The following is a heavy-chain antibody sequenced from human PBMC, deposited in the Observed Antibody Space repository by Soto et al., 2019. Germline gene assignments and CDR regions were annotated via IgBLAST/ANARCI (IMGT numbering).Heavy chain of an antibody. D-gene: IGHD2-15*01. J-gene: IGHJ5*02. CDR2: INHSGST. V-gene: IGHV4-34*01. CDR3: ARDLAVVVVAATNNWFDP. Sequence: QVQLQQWGAGLLKPSETLSLTCAVYGGSFSGYYWSWIRQPPGKGLEWIGEINHSGSTNYNPSLQSRVTISVDPSKNQFSLKLSSVTAADTAVYYCARDLAVVVVAATNNWFDPWGQGTLVTVSS. CDR1: GGSFSGYY.